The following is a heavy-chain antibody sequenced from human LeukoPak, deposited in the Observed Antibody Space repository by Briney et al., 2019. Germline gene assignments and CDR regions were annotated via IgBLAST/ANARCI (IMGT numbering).Heavy chain of an antibody. CDR2: FDPEDGET. CDR3: ARAGHPGYSSGWDLDY. CDR1: GYTLTELS. D-gene: IGHD6-19*01. V-gene: IGHV1-24*01. Sequence: ASVKVSCKVSGYTLTELSMHWVRQAPGKGLEWMGGFDPEDGETIYAQKFQGRVTMTEDTSTDTAYMELSSLRSEDTAVYYCARAGHPGYSSGWDLDYWGQGTLVTVSS. J-gene: IGHJ4*02.